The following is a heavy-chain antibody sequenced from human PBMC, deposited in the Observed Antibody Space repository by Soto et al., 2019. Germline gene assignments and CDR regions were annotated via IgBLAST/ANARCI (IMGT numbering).Heavy chain of an antibody. D-gene: IGHD6-13*01. CDR1: GFTFSSYA. Sequence: EVQLLDSGGALVQPGGSLRLSCAAAGFTFSSYAMNRVRKAPGKGLEWVSVISGSGGSTYYADSVQGRFTIYRDNSKNTLYPQINSLRAEDTAVYYCARRGPGTDFDYCGQGSLVTVSS. CDR2: ISGSGGST. V-gene: IGHV3-23*01. CDR3: ARRGPGTDFDY. J-gene: IGHJ4*02.